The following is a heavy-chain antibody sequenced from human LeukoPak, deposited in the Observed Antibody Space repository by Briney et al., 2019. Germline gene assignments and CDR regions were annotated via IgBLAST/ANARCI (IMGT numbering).Heavy chain of an antibody. CDR1: GYSFTSYW. D-gene: IGHD5-18*01. V-gene: IGHV5-51*01. CDR3: ARAVGGYSFDYYYYGMDV. CDR2: IYPGDSDT. Sequence: GESLKISCKGSGYSFTSYWIGWVRQMPGKGLEWMGIIYPGDSDTRYSPSFQGQVTISADKSISTAYLQWSSLKASDTAMYYCARAVGGYSFDYYYYGMDVWGQGTTVTVSS. J-gene: IGHJ6*02.